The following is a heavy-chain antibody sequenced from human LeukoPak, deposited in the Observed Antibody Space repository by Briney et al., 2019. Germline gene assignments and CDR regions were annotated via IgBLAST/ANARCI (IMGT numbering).Heavy chain of an antibody. CDR1: GYTFTSYY. J-gene: IGHJ4*02. CDR3: ARDMGNWNYHGDY. CDR2: INPNSGGT. Sequence: ASVKVSCKASGYTFTSYYMHWVRQAPGQGLEWMGWINPNSGGTNYAQKFQGRVTMTRDTSISTAYMELSRLRSDDTAVYYCARDMGNWNYHGDYWGQGTLVTVSS. V-gene: IGHV1-2*02. D-gene: IGHD1-7*01.